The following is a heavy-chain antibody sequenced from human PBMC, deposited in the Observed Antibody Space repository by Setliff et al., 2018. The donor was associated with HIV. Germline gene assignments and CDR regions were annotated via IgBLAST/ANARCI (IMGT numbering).Heavy chain of an antibody. J-gene: IGHJ3*02. CDR3: AREVDNPRDAFDI. CDR1: GGSITTYY. Sequence: ETLSLTCTVSGGSITTYYWSWIRQPAGKGLEWIGHIYPTGSTDYNPSLKSRVTMSIDTSKNQFSLKLSSMTAADTALYYCAREVDNPRDAFDIWAQGTRVTVSS. V-gene: IGHV4-4*07. CDR2: IYPTGST.